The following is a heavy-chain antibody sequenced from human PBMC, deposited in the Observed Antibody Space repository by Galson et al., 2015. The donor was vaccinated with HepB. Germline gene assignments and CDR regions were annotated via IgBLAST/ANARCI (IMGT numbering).Heavy chain of an antibody. CDR3: ARDPLGDEEVGY. CDR1: GGTFSSYA. Sequence: SVKVSCKASGGTFSSYAISWVRQAPGQGLEWMGRIIPILGIANYAQKFQGRVTITADKSTSTAYMELSSLRSEDTAVYYCARDPLGDEEVGYWGQGTLVTVSS. D-gene: IGHD3-16*01. J-gene: IGHJ4*02. V-gene: IGHV1-69*04. CDR2: IIPILGIA.